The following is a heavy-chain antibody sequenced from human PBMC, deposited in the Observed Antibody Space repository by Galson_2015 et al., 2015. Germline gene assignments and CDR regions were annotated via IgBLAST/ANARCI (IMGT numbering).Heavy chain of an antibody. V-gene: IGHV1-69*13. CDR3: AGDYCSGGSCYEPTAHYFDY. J-gene: IGHJ4*02. CDR1: GGTFSSYA. D-gene: IGHD2-15*01. Sequence: SVKVSCKASGGTFSSYAISWVRQAPGQGLEWMGGIIPIFGTANYAQKFQGRVTITADESTSTAYMELSSLRSEDTAVYYCAGDYCSGGSCYEPTAHYFDYWGQGTLVTVSS. CDR2: IIPIFGTA.